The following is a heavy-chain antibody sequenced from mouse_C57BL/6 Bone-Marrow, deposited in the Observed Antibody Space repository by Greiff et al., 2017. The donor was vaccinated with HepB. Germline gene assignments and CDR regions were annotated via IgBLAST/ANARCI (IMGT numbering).Heavy chain of an antibody. CDR3: ARNVGLRGRFDY. Sequence: EVQLVESGGGLVQPGESLKLSCESYEYEFPSHDMSWVRQTPEKRLELVAAINSDGGSTYYPDTMERRLIISRENTKKTLYLQMSSLRYEDTALYYCARNVGLRGRFDYWGQGTTLTVSS. CDR1: EYEFPSHD. D-gene: IGHD2-4*01. J-gene: IGHJ2*01. CDR2: INSDGGST. V-gene: IGHV5-2*01.